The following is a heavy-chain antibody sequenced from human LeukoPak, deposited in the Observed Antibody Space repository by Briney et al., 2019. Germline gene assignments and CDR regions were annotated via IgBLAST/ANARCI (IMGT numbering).Heavy chain of an antibody. CDR3: ARAIRYQLLSDY. Sequence: ASVKVSCKTSGYTFSTYDINWVRQAAGQGLEWMGWMNPNSGNTGFAQKFQGRATITRDTSITTAYLELSSLRSEDTAVYYCARAIRYQLLSDYWGQGTLVTVSS. CDR2: MNPNSGNT. V-gene: IGHV1-8*03. D-gene: IGHD2-2*01. J-gene: IGHJ4*02. CDR1: GYTFSTYD.